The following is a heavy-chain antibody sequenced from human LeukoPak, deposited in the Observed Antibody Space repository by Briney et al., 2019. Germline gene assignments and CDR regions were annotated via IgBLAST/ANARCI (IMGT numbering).Heavy chain of an antibody. Sequence: GGSLRLSCAASVFTFSDYYMSWIRQAPGKGLEWVSYISSSGSTIYYADSVKGRFTISRDNAKNSLYLQMNSLRAEDTAVYYCARDPAPGSPRYFDYWGQGTLVTGSS. V-gene: IGHV3-11*04. CDR3: ARDPAPGSPRYFDY. J-gene: IGHJ4*02. CDR2: ISSSGSTI. D-gene: IGHD6-13*01. CDR1: VFTFSDYY.